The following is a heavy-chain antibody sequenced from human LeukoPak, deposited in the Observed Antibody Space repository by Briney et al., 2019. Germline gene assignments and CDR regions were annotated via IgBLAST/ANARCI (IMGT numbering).Heavy chain of an antibody. J-gene: IGHJ5*02. CDR3: ARVEEYYGSGSSGDWFDP. D-gene: IGHD3-10*01. CDR1: GGSISSYY. Sequence: PSETLSLTCTVSGGSISSYYWSWIRQPPGKGLEWIGYIYYRGSTNYNPSLKSRVTISVDTSKNQFSLKLSSVTAADTAVYYCARVEEYYGSGSSGDWFDPWGQGTLVTVSS. V-gene: IGHV4-59*01. CDR2: IYYRGST.